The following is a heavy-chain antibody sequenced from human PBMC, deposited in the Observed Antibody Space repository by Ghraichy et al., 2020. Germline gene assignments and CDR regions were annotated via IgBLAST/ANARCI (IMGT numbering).Heavy chain of an antibody. J-gene: IGHJ5*02. Sequence: ASVKVSCKASGYTFTGYYMHWVRQAPGQGLEWMGWINPNSGGTNYAQKFQGRVTMTRDTSISTAYMELSRLRSDDTAVYYCAREEGRIRTYFGPWGQGTLVTVSS. V-gene: IGHV1-2*02. CDR3: AREEGRIRTYFGP. D-gene: IGHD2/OR15-2a*01. CDR2: INPNSGGT. CDR1: GYTFTGYY.